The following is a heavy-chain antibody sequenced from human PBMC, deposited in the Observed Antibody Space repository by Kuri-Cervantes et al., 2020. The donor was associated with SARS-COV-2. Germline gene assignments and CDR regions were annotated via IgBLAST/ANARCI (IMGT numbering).Heavy chain of an antibody. J-gene: IGHJ6*03. CDR2: IIPILGTA. D-gene: IGHD3-9*01. Sequence: SVKVSCKASGGTFSSYAISWVRQAPGQGLEWMGGIIPILGTANYAQKFQGRVTITTDESTSTAYMELSSLRSEDTAVYYCARGDYYGILTDYYYYYMDVWGKGTTVTVSS. CDR3: ARGDYYGILTDYYYYYMDV. CDR1: GGTFSSYA. V-gene: IGHV1-69*05.